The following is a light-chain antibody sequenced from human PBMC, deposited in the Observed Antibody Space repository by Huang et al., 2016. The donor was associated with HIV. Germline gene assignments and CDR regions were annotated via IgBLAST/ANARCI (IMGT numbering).Light chain of an antibody. CDR3: QQLNTFPLT. CDR2: GAS. J-gene: IGKJ4*01. CDR1: QDIGTY. V-gene: IGKV1-9*01. Sequence: IQLTQSPSSLSASVGDRVTITCRASQDIGTYLAWYQQKPGRAPPVLFYGASRLQSGVTSRFSGSGSGTQFTLTISSLQPEDFAMYYCQQLNTFPLTFGGGTKVEF.